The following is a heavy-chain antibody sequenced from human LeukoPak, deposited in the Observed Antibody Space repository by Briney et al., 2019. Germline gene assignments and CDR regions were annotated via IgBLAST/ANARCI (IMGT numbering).Heavy chain of an antibody. CDR3: AKDARQIPFPYSSSSHFDY. D-gene: IGHD6-13*01. J-gene: IGHJ4*02. V-gene: IGHV3-9*01. CDR2: ISWNSGSI. Sequence: PGGSLRLSCAASGFTFDDYAMHWVRQAPGKGLEWVSSISWNSGSIDYADSVKGRFTISRDNAKNSLYLQMNSLRAEDTALYYCAKDARQIPFPYSSSSHFDYWGQGTLVTVSS. CDR1: GFTFDDYA.